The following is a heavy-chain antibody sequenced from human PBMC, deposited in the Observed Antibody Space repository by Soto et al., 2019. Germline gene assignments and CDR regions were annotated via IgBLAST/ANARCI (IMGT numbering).Heavy chain of an antibody. CDR2: IYPADSDT. CDR1: GYSFASYW. D-gene: IGHD4-17*01. J-gene: IGHJ4*02. Sequence: PGESLKISCKGSGYSFASYWVGWVRQMPGKGLEWMGIIYPADSDTKYRPSFQGQVTISADKSISTAYLQWSSLKASDTAVYDCAFPYGDSLFGNYRAQRTLVTVSS. V-gene: IGHV5-51*01. CDR3: AFPYGDSLFGNY.